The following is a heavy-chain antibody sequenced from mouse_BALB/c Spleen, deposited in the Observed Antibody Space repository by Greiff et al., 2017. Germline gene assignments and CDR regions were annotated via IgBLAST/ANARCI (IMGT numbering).Heavy chain of an antibody. J-gene: IGHJ1*01. V-gene: IGHV5-17*02. CDR3: ARWGRLPWYFDV. Sequence: EVQRVESGGGLVQPGGSRKLSCAASGFTFSSFGMHWVRQAPEKGLEWVAYISSGSSTIYYADTVKGRFTFSRDNPKNTLFLQMTSLRSEDTAMYYCARWGRLPWYFDVWGAGTTVTVSS. CDR2: ISSGSSTI. CDR1: GFTFSSFG. D-gene: IGHD1-2*01.